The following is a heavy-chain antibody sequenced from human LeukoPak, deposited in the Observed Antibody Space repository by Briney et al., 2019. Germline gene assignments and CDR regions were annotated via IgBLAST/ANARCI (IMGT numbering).Heavy chain of an antibody. CDR2: IGIRGDT. Sequence: GGSLRLSCAASGFTFIDYDMHWVHQVIGKGLEWVSAIGIRGDTHYSGSVKGRFTISRENAESSLYLQMNSLRAEDTAVYYCARGGIQVSGIDEFDYWGQGTLVTVSS. V-gene: IGHV3-13*01. CDR3: ARGGIQVSGIDEFDY. J-gene: IGHJ4*02. CDR1: GFTFIDYD. D-gene: IGHD6-19*01.